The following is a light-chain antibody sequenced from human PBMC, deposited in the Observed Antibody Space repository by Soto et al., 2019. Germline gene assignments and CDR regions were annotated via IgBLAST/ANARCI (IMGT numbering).Light chain of an antibody. J-gene: IGLJ1*01. V-gene: IGLV2-23*02. CDR2: GVT. CDR3: CSYAGTPTYV. CDR1: SSDVGSFDL. Sequence: QSALTQPASVSGSPGKSITISCTGTSSDVGSFDLVSWYQRHPGNAPKVMIFGVTRRPSGVSNRFSGSKSGSTASLTISGLQAEDEAEYFCCSYAGTPTYVCGTGTKVTVL.